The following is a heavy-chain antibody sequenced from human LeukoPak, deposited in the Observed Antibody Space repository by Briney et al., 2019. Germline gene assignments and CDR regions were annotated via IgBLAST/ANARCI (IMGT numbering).Heavy chain of an antibody. CDR2: IYYSGST. CDR1: GFTFSSYS. CDR3: ASYSSSWYGGAFDI. J-gene: IGHJ3*02. Sequence: GSLRLSCAASGFTFSSYSMNWVRQAPGKGLEWIGSIYYSGSTYYNPSLKSRVTISVDTSKNQFSLKLSSVTAADTAVYYCASYSSSWYGGAFDIRGQGTMVTVSS. V-gene: IGHV4-39*07. D-gene: IGHD6-13*01.